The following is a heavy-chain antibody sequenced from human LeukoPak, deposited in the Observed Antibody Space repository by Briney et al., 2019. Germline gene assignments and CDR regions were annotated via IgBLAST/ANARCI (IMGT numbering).Heavy chain of an antibody. CDR3: ARGNRYDYVWGSYRYSISGAEYFQH. CDR2: IYRSGST. Sequence: SETLSLTCTVSGGSISSGSYYWSWIRQPAGKRLEWIGHIYRSGSTNYNPSLKSRVTISVDTSKNQFSLKLSSVTAADTAVYYCARGNRYDYVWGSYRYSISGAEYFQHWGQGTLVTVSS. CDR1: GGSISSGSYY. D-gene: IGHD3-16*02. J-gene: IGHJ1*01. V-gene: IGHV4-61*09.